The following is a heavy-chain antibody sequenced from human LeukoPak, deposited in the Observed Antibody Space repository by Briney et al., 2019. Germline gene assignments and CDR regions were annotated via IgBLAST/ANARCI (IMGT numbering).Heavy chain of an antibody. CDR2: IYYSGST. Sequence: SETLSLTCTVSGGSISSSSYYWGWIRQPPGKGLEWIGSIYYSGSTYYNPSLKSRVTISVDTSKNQFSLKLSSVTAADTAVYYCARSITMIVVVIIPDAFDIWGQGTMVTVSS. CDR1: GGSISSSSYY. D-gene: IGHD3-22*01. J-gene: IGHJ3*02. V-gene: IGHV4-39*07. CDR3: ARSITMIVVVIIPDAFDI.